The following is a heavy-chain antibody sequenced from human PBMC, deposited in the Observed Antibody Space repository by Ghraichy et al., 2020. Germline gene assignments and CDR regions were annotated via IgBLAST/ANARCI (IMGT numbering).Heavy chain of an antibody. CDR2: IIPILGIA. CDR1: GGTFSSYA. V-gene: IGHV1-69*04. Sequence: SVKVSCKASGGTFSSYAISWVRQAPGQGLEWMGRIIPILGIANYAQKFQGRVTITADKSTSTAYMELSSLRSEDTAVYYCARGMVYVPYFDYWGQGTLVTVSS. J-gene: IGHJ4*02. D-gene: IGHD5/OR15-5a*01. CDR3: ARGMVYVPYFDY.